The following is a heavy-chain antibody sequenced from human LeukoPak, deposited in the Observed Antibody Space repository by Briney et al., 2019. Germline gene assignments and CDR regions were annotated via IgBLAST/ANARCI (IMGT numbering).Heavy chain of an antibody. CDR2: IKQDGSVK. V-gene: IGHV3-7*03. Sequence: GSLRLSCAASGFTFSSYWMSWVRQAPGEGLEWVANIKQDGSVKYYVDSVKGRFTISRDKAKNSLYLQMNSLRAEDTAVYYCARDLARGSGSEPTPSFDYWGQGTLVTVSS. CDR1: GFTFSSYW. J-gene: IGHJ4*02. CDR3: ARDLARGSGSEPTPSFDY. D-gene: IGHD3-10*01.